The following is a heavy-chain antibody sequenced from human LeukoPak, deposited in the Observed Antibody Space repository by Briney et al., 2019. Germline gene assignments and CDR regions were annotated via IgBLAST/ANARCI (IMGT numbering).Heavy chain of an antibody. CDR2: INPNSGGT. J-gene: IGHJ3*02. Sequence: GASVKVSCKASGYTFTGYYMHWVRQAPGQGLEWMGWINPNSGGTNYAQKFQGRVTMTRDTSISTAYVELSRLRSDDTAVYYCARSRDGYKYEAFDIWGQGTMVTVSS. D-gene: IGHD5-24*01. CDR3: ARSRDGYKYEAFDI. V-gene: IGHV1-2*02. CDR1: GYTFTGYY.